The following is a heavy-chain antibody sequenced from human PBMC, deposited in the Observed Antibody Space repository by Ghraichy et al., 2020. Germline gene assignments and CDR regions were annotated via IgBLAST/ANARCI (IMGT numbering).Heavy chain of an antibody. CDR2: MSGSGCT. V-gene: IGHV3-23*01. Sequence: GGSLRLSCAASGFTFNSYAMSWVRQAPGKGLEWVSTMSGSGCTYYADSVKGRFTISRDNSKNTLYLQMNSLRAEDTAVYYCARGGLRLDALDIWGQGTMVTVSS. CDR1: GFTFNSYA. CDR3: ARGGLRLDALDI. J-gene: IGHJ3*02. D-gene: IGHD5-12*01.